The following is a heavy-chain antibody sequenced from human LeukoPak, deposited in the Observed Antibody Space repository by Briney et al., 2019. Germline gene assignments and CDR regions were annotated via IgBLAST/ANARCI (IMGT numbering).Heavy chain of an antibody. CDR1: GYSFSNYW. CDR3: ARPGERSRRDWNLDQ. D-gene: IGHD1-1*01. J-gene: IGHJ4*02. CDR2: VYPRDSDT. Sequence: LGESLQISCKASGYSFSNYWIGWVRQVPGKGLEWMGIVYPRDSDTSYSPSFQGQVTISADKSISTAYLQWSSLKASDTAVYYCARPGERSRRDWNLDQWGQGTLVTVSS. V-gene: IGHV5-51*01.